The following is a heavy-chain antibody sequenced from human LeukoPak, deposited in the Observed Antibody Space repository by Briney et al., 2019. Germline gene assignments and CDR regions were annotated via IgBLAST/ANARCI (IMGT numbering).Heavy chain of an antibody. CDR1: GGSFSSVTLY. D-gene: IGHD5-24*01. CDR3: AREPTGTGRYNWYDL. J-gene: IGHJ4*02. V-gene: IGHV4-61*02. Sequence: PSQTLSLTCSVSGGSFSSVTLYWSWIRQPAGKGLEWIGRGNARGSTDSNPSLRSRVTVSVDTSKNQVSLRLSSVTAADTAVYYCAREPTGTGRYNWYDLWGQGTLVTVSS. CDR2: GNARGST.